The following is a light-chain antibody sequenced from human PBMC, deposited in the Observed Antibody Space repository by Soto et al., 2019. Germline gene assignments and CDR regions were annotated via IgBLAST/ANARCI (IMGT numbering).Light chain of an antibody. CDR1: QTINNW. J-gene: IGKJ3*01. Sequence: DILLTQSPSTLSASIGDRVTITCRTSQTINNWLAWYQQKPGKAPKLLIHKTSIFESGVPSRFSGNGSGTEFTLTISSLQPDDVATYYCQQYKTTFGPGTKVDIE. V-gene: IGKV1-5*03. CDR2: KTS. CDR3: QQYKTT.